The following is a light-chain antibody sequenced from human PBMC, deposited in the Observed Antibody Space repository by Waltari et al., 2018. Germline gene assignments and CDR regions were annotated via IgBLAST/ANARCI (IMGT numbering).Light chain of an antibody. CDR1: SSDIGRYAI. CDR2: DVS. CDR3: CSYAGNYIWV. V-gene: IGLV2-23*02. Sequence: QSALTQPASVSGSPGQSVTISCTGASSDIGRYAIVSWYQQHPGNAPKLLICDVSKPPSGVSDRFSGSKSGDTASLTISGLQFEDEADYYCCSYAGNYIWVFGGGTRLTVL. J-gene: IGLJ3*02.